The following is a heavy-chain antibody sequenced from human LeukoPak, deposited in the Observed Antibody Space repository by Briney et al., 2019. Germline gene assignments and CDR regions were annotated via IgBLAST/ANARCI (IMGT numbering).Heavy chain of an antibody. CDR2: IIPIFGTT. CDR1: GGTFSSYT. CDR3: ARGLRNRLSDAFDI. V-gene: IGHV1-69*13. J-gene: IGHJ3*02. D-gene: IGHD1-14*01. Sequence: SVKVSCKASGGTFSSYTISWVRQAPGQGHEWMGGIIPIFGTTNYAQKFQGRVTITADESTSTAYMDLSSLRSEDTAVYYCARGLRNRLSDAFDIWGQGTMVTVSS.